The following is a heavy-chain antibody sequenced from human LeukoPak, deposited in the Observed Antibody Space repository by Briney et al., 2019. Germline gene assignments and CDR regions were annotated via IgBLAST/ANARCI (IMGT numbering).Heavy chain of an antibody. CDR1: GFTFSSYA. V-gene: IGHV3-64*01. Sequence: GGSLRLSCAASGFTFSSYAMHWVRQAPGKGLEYVSAISSNGGGTYYANSVKGRFTISRDNSKNTLYLQMGSLRAEDMAVYYCARGWELLGIDYWGQGTLVTVSS. D-gene: IGHD1-26*01. CDR3: ARGWELLGIDY. CDR2: ISSNGGGT. J-gene: IGHJ4*02.